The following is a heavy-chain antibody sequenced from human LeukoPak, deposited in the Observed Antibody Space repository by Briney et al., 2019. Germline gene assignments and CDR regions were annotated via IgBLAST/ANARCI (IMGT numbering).Heavy chain of an antibody. CDR1: GFTFSNAW. J-gene: IGHJ4*02. V-gene: IGHV3-15*01. D-gene: IGHD3-16*02. CDR3: TTFFAGLRLGELSSYPFDY. Sequence: GGSLRLSCAASGFTFSNAWMSWVRQAPGKGLEWVGRIKSKTDGGTTDYAAPVKGRFTISRDDSKNTLYLQMNSLNTEDTAVYYCTTFFAGLRLGELSSYPFDYWGQGTLVTVSP. CDR2: IKSKTDGGTT.